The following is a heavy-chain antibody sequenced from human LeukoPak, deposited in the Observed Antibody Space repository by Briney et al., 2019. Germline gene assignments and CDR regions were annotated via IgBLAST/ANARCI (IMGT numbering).Heavy chain of an antibody. CDR3: ARTYSIVGARGAFDI. V-gene: IGHV4-59*01. CDR1: GGSISSYY. J-gene: IGHJ3*02. Sequence: SETLSLTCTVSGGSISSYYWSWIRQPPGKGLEWIGYIYYSGSTNHNPSLKSRVTISVDTSKNQFSLKLSSVTAADTAVYYCARTYSIVGARGAFDIWGQGTMVTVSS. CDR2: IYYSGST. D-gene: IGHD1-26*01.